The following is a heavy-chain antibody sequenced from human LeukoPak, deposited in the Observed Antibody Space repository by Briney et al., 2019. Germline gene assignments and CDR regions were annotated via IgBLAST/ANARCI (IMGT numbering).Heavy chain of an antibody. V-gene: IGHV3-23*01. CDR1: GFIFSSCA. J-gene: IGHJ4*02. CDR3: AKNLNGGNTHSDY. CDR2: ISGGDTST. D-gene: IGHD4-23*01. Sequence: GGSLRLSCAASGFIFSSCAMNWVRQAPGKGLEWVSTISGGDTSTFYADSVKGRFTISRDNSKNTLYLQMNNLRAEDTAVYYCAKNLNGGNTHSDYWGQGTLVTVSS.